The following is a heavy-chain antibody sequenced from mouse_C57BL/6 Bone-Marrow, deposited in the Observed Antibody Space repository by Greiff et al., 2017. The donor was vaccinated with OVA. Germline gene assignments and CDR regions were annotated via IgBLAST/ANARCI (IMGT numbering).Heavy chain of an antibody. CDR2: INPNNGGT. J-gene: IGHJ1*03. D-gene: IGHD1-1*01. V-gene: IGHV1-26*01. CDR1: GYTFTDYY. Sequence: EVQLQQSGPELVKPGASVKISCKASGYTFTDYYMNWVKQSHGKSLEWIGDINPNNGGTSYNQKFKGKATLTVDKSSSTAYMELRSLTSEDSAVYYCAPTVVRYFDVWGTGTTVTVSS. CDR3: APTVVRYFDV.